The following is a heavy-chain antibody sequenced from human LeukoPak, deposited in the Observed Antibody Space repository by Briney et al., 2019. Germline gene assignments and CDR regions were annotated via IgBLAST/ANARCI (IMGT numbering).Heavy chain of an antibody. Sequence: PGGSLRLSCAASGFTFSSYGIHWVRQAPGKGPEWVAVISYDGSNKKYADSVEGRFTISRDNSKNTLYLQMNSLRAEDTAVYYCAKDRNYYGGGSFFDYWGQGTLVTASS. V-gene: IGHV3-30*18. CDR2: ISYDGSNK. D-gene: IGHD3-10*01. CDR1: GFTFSSYG. CDR3: AKDRNYYGGGSFFDY. J-gene: IGHJ4*02.